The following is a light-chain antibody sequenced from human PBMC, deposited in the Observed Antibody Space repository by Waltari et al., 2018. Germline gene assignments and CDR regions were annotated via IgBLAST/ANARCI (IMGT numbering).Light chain of an antibody. Sequence: DIVMTQPPDSLAVSLGERTTIHCMSSQSVLYSSNNKNYLAWYQQRPGQPPKLLIYWASTRESGVPDRFSGSGSGTDFTLIISSLQAEDVAVYYCQQYYSDPWTFGQGTKVEIK. CDR1: QSVLYSSNNKNY. CDR3: QQYYSDPWT. V-gene: IGKV4-1*01. CDR2: WAS. J-gene: IGKJ1*01.